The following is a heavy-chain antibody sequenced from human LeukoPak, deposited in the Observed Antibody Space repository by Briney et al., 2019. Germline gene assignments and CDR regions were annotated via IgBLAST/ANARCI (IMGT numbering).Heavy chain of an antibody. Sequence: SETLSLTCAVYGGSFSGYYWTWIRQPPGKGLEWIGEINHSGSTNSNPSLKSRVTISVGTSKSHFSLRLSSVTAADTAAYSRARGPDCSGGSCTTRPINYGGQGPLVTVSS. CDR1: GGSFSGYY. V-gene: IGHV4-34*01. CDR3: ARGPDCSGGSCTTRPINY. J-gene: IGHJ4*02. D-gene: IGHD2-15*01. CDR2: INHSGST.